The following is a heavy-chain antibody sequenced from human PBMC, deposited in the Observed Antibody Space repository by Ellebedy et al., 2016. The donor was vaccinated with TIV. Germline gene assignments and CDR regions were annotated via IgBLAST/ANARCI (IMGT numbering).Heavy chain of an antibody. D-gene: IGHD5-12*01. CDR2: ITSSGSAI. CDR3: ARARGYSGLLDS. V-gene: IGHV3-48*03. CDR1: GFTFSSYE. Sequence: GESLKISCAASGFTFSSYEMNWVRQAPGKGLEWVSYITSSGSAIYYADSVKGRFTISRDNAQNSLYLQMNSLRAEDTAVYYCARARGYSGLLDSWGQGTLVTVSS. J-gene: IGHJ4*02.